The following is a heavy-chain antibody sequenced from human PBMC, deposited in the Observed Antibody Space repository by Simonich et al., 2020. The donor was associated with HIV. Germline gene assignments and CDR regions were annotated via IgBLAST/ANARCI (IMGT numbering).Heavy chain of an antibody. CDR1: GGTFSTYT. D-gene: IGHD1-26*01. CDR3: ARPIDDSGSRVDGDY. Sequence: QVQLVQSGAEVKKPGSSVKVSCKASGGTFSTYTISWVRQAPGQGVEWKGGIIPILGIPNYAQKFQGRVTITADKATSTAYMELSSLRSEDTAVYYCARPIDDSGSRVDGDYWGQGTLVTVSS. CDR2: IIPILGIP. J-gene: IGHJ4*02. V-gene: IGHV1-69*02.